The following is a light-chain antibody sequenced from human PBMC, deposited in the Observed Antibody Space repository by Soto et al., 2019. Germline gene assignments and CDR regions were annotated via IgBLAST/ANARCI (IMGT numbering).Light chain of an antibody. V-gene: IGKV3-20*01. Sequence: EVVLTQSPGTLSLSPGERATLSCRASQRLSNIYLAWYQQKPGQAPRLLFYGASSRATGIPDRFSGSGSGTDFTLTISRLEPEDFAVYYCQQYGTSFPITFGQGKRLEIK. CDR3: QQYGTSFPIT. CDR2: GAS. CDR1: QRLSNIY. J-gene: IGKJ5*01.